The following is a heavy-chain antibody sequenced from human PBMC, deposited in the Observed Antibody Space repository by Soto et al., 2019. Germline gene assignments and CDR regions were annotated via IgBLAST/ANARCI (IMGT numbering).Heavy chain of an antibody. CDR2: INAGNGNT. D-gene: IGHD2-21*02. Sequence: QVQLVQSGAEEKKPGASVKVSCKASGYTFTSYAMNWVRQAPGQRLEWMGWINAGNGNTKYSQKFQGRVTITRDTSASTAYMELSRLRSEDTAVYYCARSIVVVTALDYWGQGTLVTVSS. CDR3: ARSIVVVTALDY. CDR1: GYTFTSYA. J-gene: IGHJ4*02. V-gene: IGHV1-3*05.